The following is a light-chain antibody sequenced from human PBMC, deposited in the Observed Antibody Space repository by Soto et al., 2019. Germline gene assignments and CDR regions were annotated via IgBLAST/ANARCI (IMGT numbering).Light chain of an antibody. CDR3: SSYAGSNFKV. CDR1: SSDVGGYNF. V-gene: IGLV2-8*01. J-gene: IGLJ1*01. CDR2: DVN. Sequence: QSVLTQPPSASGSPGQSVTISCTGTSSDVGGYNFVSWYQQHPGKAPKLIIYDVNKRPSGVPDRFSGSKSGNTASLTVSGFQLDDEADYYCSSYAGSNFKVFGIGTKVTVL.